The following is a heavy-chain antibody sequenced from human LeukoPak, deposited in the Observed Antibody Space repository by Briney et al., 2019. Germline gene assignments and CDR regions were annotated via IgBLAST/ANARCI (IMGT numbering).Heavy chain of an antibody. CDR2: ISYSGST. V-gene: IGHV4-59*01. CDR3: ARNKQQLVDY. CDR1: GGSISSYY. Sequence: SETLSLTCTVSGGSISSYYWSWIRQPPGKGLEWIAYISYSGSTNYNPSLKSRVTISVDTSKNQFSLKLSSVTAADTAVYYCARNKQQLVDYWGQGTLVTVSS. J-gene: IGHJ4*02. D-gene: IGHD6-13*01.